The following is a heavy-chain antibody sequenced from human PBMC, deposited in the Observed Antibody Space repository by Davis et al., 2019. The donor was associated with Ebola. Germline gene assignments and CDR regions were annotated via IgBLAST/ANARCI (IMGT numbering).Heavy chain of an antibody. Sequence: PSETLSLTCTVSGGSISSYYWSWIRQPPGKGLEWIGYIYYSGSTNYNPSLKSRVTISVDTSKNQFSLKLSSVTAADTAVYYCARHVSHGGNSASAFWFDPWGQGTLVTVSS. D-gene: IGHD4-23*01. CDR2: IYYSGST. V-gene: IGHV4-59*08. J-gene: IGHJ5*02. CDR3: ARHVSHGGNSASAFWFDP. CDR1: GGSISSYY.